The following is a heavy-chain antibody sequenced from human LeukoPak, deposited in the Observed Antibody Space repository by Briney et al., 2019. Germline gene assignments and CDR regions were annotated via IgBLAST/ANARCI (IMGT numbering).Heavy chain of an antibody. V-gene: IGHV3-23*01. D-gene: IGHD6-19*01. J-gene: IGHJ5*02. Sequence: PGGSLRLSCAASGFTFSNYWMTWVRQAPGKGLEWVSGVSGSGDSTYYADSVKGRFTISRDNSNNTLFLLMNSLRAEDTAVYYCAKYMSSGSWGQGTLVTVSS. CDR3: AKYMSSGS. CDR2: VSGSGDST. CDR1: GFTFSNYW.